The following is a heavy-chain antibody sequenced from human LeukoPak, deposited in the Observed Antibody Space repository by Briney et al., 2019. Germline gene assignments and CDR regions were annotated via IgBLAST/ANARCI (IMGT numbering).Heavy chain of an antibody. V-gene: IGHV1-69*05. CDR2: IIPIFGTA. CDR3: ARDSRSDSSGYYYYYYYMDV. D-gene: IGHD3-22*01. Sequence: SVKVSCKASGGTFSSYAISWVRQAPGQGLEWMGRIIPIFGTANYAQKFQGRVTITTDESTSTACMELSSLRSEDTAVYYCARDSRSDSSGYYYYYYYMDVWGKGTTVTVSS. CDR1: GGTFSSYA. J-gene: IGHJ6*03.